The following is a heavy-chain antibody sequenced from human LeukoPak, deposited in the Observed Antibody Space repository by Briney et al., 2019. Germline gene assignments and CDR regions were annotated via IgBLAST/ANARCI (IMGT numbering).Heavy chain of an antibody. CDR3: ASSLGSEGLYYYDSSGSVFDY. Sequence: PGGSLRLSCAASGFTFSSYWMSWVRQAPGKGLEWVANIKQDGSEKYYVDSVKGRFTISRDNAKNSLYLRMNSLRAEDTAVYYCASSLGSEGLYYYDSSGSVFDYWGQETLVTVSS. J-gene: IGHJ4*02. CDR2: IKQDGSEK. CDR1: GFTFSSYW. V-gene: IGHV3-7*01. D-gene: IGHD3-22*01.